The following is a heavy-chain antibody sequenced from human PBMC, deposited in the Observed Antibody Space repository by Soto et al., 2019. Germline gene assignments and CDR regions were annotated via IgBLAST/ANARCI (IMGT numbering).Heavy chain of an antibody. Sequence: EVQLVEFGGGLVQPGGSLRLSCAASGFTFSNCGMNWVRQTPGKGLEWVSYISDSGATKHYADSVKGRFTSSRDNGKDSLYLQMNSLRDEDTAVYFCARCSRNSCYSYGVDVWGQGATVTVSS. J-gene: IGHJ6*02. CDR2: ISDSGATK. CDR1: GFTFSNCG. V-gene: IGHV3-48*02. CDR3: ARCSRNSCYSYGVDV. D-gene: IGHD2-15*01.